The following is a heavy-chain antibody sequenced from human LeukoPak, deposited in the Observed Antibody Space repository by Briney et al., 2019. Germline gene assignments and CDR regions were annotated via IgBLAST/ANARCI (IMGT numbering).Heavy chain of an antibody. CDR2: XXGNGGDI. Sequence: GGSLXLSCATSGFTFGIHYMXXXXXAPGRGPEWISXXXGNGGDIXYXXXXXGRFXXXXXNAKSFLYLQMNSLRVEDTAVYHCVRQAGRAGGQWGQGTLIAVSS. V-gene: IGHV3/OR16-9*01. D-gene: IGHD3-10*01. CDR1: GFTFGIHY. CDR3: VRQAGRAGGQ. J-gene: IGHJ4*02.